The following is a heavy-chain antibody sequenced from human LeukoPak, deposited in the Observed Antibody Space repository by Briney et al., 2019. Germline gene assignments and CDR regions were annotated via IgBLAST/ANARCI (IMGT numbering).Heavy chain of an antibody. V-gene: IGHV1-18*01. CDR1: GYTFTSYG. CDR3: ARGLQENLAWLQAFSAFDI. CDR2: ISAYNGNT. Sequence: GASVKVSCKASGYTFTSYGISWVRQAPGQGLEWMGWISAYNGNTHYAQKVQGRVTMTTDTSTSTAYMELRSLRSDDTAVYYCARGLQENLAWLQAFSAFDIWGQGTMVTVSS. D-gene: IGHD5-24*01. J-gene: IGHJ3*02.